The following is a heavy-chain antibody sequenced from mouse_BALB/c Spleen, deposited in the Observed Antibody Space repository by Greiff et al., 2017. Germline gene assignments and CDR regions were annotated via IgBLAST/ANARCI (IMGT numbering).Heavy chain of an antibody. CDR1: GFSLTGYG. Sequence: VQLVESGPGLVAPSQSLSITCTVSGFSLTGYGVNWVRQPPGKGLEWLGMIWGDGSTDYNSALKSRLSISKDNSKSQVFLKMNSLQTDDTARYYCARDAVRHNYAMDDWGQGTSVTVSS. D-gene: IGHD2-14*01. CDR3: ARDAVRHNYAMDD. J-gene: IGHJ4*01. CDR2: IWGDGST. V-gene: IGHV2-6-7*01.